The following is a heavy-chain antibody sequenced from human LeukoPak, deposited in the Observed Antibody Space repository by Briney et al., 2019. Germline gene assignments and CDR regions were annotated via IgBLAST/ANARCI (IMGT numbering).Heavy chain of an antibody. V-gene: IGHV4-59*01. D-gene: IGHD3-22*01. CDR3: ARVKTIIVVVSLFDY. CDR2: IYYSGST. J-gene: IGHJ4*02. Sequence: SETLSLTCTVSGGSISSYYWSWIRQPPGKGLEWIGYIYYSGSTYYNPSLKSRVTISVHTSKNQFSLKLSSVTAADTAVYYCARVKTIIVVVSLFDYWGQGTLVTVSS. CDR1: GGSISSYY.